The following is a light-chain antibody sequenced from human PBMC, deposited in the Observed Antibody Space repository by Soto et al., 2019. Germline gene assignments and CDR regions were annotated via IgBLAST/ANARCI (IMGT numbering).Light chain of an antibody. CDR1: SSDVGRYDF. CDR2: EVS. V-gene: IGLV2-14*01. CDR3: SSYTSVSISCD. Sequence: QAVLTPPASVSGSPGQSIPISCTGTSSDVGRYDFVSWYQQHPGKVPKLIIYEVSHRPSGISDRFSGSRSVNTASLTIFGLQAEDEADYYCSSYTSVSISCDFGTGTKVTVL. J-gene: IGLJ1*01.